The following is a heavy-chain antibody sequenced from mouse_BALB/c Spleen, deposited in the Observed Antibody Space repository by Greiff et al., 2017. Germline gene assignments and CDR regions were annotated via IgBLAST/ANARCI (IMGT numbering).Heavy chain of an antibody. CDR2: IDPANGNT. D-gene: IGHD2-3*01. J-gene: IGHJ4*01. CDR3: ARGGWLLRYAMDY. CDR1: GFNIKDTY. V-gene: IGHV14-3*02. Sequence: EVQLQQSGAELVKPGASVKLSCTASGFNIKDTYMHWVKQRPEQGLEWIGRIDPANGNTKYDPKFQGKATITADTSSNTAYLQLSSLTSEDTAVYYCARGGWLLRYAMDYGGQGTSVTVSS.